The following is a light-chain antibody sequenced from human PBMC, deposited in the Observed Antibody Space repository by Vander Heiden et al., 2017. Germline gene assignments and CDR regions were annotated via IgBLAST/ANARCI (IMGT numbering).Light chain of an antibody. CDR1: QSVSSY. CDR3: QQRSNWWT. Sequence: IVLTQSPATLSLSPGERATLSCRASQSVSSYLAWYQQKPGQAPRLLIYDASNRATGIPARCSGSGSGTDFTLTISSLEPEDFAVYYCQQRSNWWTFGQGTKVEIK. V-gene: IGKV3-11*01. CDR2: DAS. J-gene: IGKJ1*01.